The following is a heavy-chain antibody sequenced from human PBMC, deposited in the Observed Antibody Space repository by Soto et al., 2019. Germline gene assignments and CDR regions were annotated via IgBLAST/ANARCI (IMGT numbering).Heavy chain of an antibody. Sequence: PGASLRLSCAPSGYTFSSYAMSWVQQAPGKGLEWVSAISGSGGSTYYADSVKGRFTISRDNSKNTLYLQMNSLRAEDTAVYYCAKRPGSEQLVVPDYWGQGSLVTVSS. D-gene: IGHD6-13*01. V-gene: IGHV3-23*01. J-gene: IGHJ4*02. CDR1: GYTFSSYA. CDR2: ISGSGGST. CDR3: AKRPGSEQLVVPDY.